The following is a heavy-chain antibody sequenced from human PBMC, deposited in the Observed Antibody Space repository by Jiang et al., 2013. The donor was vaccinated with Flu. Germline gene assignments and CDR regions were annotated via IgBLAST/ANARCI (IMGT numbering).Heavy chain of an antibody. Sequence: SETLSLSCAVSGYSIGSGYYWGWIRQPPGKGLEWIGSSHHSGTTYYNPSLKSRVTISLDTSKNQFSLKLSSVTAADTAVFYCARGYYDYSNPEGRFDPWGQGTLVTVSS. CDR3: ARGYYDYSNPEGRFDP. V-gene: IGHV4-38-2*01. CDR2: SHHSGTT. J-gene: IGHJ5*02. D-gene: IGHD3-3*01. CDR1: GYSIGSGYY.